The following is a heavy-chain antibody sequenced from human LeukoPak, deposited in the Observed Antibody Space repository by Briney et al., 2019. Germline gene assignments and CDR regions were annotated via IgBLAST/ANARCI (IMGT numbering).Heavy chain of an antibody. CDR3: AKQLGYCSDGSCYFPY. Sequence: GGSLRLSCAASGFTFNNYAMSWVRQAPGKGLEWVSAIIGSGGSTYYADSVEGRFTVSRDNSKNTLYLQMNSLRAEDTAVYYCAKQLGYCSDGSCYFPYWGQGTLVTVSS. CDR1: GFTFNNYA. J-gene: IGHJ4*02. CDR2: IIGSGGST. D-gene: IGHD2-15*01. V-gene: IGHV3-23*01.